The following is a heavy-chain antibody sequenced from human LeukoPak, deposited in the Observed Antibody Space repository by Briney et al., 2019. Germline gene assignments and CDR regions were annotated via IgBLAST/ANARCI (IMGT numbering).Heavy chain of an antibody. CDR2: ISISADMT. J-gene: IGHJ4*02. D-gene: IGHD4/OR15-4a*01. Sequence: GGSLRLSCEVSGFPFSSHAMSWVRQAPGRGLEWVSGISISADMTYYADSVQGRFIISRDNSKNTVYLQMASLRVEDTAVYYCANEEVPNDYWGQGTLVTVSS. CDR1: GFPFSSHA. CDR3: ANEEVPNDY. V-gene: IGHV3-23*01.